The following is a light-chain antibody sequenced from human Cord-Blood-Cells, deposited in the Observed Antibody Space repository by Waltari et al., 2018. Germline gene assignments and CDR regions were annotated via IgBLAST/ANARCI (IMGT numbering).Light chain of an antibody. CDR3: QQSYST. J-gene: IGKJ5*01. Sequence: DIQMTQSPYSLSASVGDRVTITCRASQSISSYLNWYQQKPGKAPKLLIYAASSLQSGVPSRFSGSGSGTDFTRTISSLQPEDFATYYCQQSYSTFGQGTRLEIK. V-gene: IGKV1-39*01. CDR2: AAS. CDR1: QSISSY.